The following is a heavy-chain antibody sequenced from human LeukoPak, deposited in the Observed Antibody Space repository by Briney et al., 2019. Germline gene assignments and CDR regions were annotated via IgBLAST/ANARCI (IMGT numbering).Heavy chain of an antibody. J-gene: IGHJ3*02. V-gene: IGHV4-59*12. CDR1: GGSISSYY. D-gene: IGHD2-15*01. CDR3: ARVGYYCSGGSCYGGAFDI. CDR2: IYYSGST. Sequence: SETLSLTCTVSGGSISSYYWSWIRQPPGKGLEWIGSIYYSGSTYYNPSLKSRVTISVDTSKNQFSLKLSSVTAADTAVYYCARVGYYCSGGSCYGGAFDIWGQGTMVTVSS.